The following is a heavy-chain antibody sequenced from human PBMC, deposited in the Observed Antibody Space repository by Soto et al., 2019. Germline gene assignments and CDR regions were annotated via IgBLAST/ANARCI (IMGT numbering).Heavy chain of an antibody. Sequence: QVQLQESGPGLVMPSETLSLTCTVSGDSISGSPYFWGWIRQPPGKRLEWIGSIFYDGYTLYTPSLXXRVTLSVATSKNQFSPTLAPAAAAAPAHSSCARRQAAVTHYWGQGILVTVSS. D-gene: IGHD6-13*01. CDR2: IFYDGYT. CDR1: GDSISGSPYF. J-gene: IGHJ4*02. CDR3: ARRQAAVTHY. V-gene: IGHV4-39*01.